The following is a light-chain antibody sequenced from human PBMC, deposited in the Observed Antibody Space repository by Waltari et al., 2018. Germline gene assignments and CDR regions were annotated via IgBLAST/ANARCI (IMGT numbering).Light chain of an antibody. Sequence: DVVMTQSPVSLPIPPGQPASISCRSSQSLLKSDGNTYLSWFQQKSGQPPRLLIYRVSNRDSGVPDRFSGSGAGTDFTLKISRVEAEDVGVYYCGQGSHWPFTFGPGTKLDI. CDR2: RVS. J-gene: IGKJ3*01. CDR3: GQGSHWPFT. CDR1: QSLLKSDGNTY. V-gene: IGKV2-30*01.